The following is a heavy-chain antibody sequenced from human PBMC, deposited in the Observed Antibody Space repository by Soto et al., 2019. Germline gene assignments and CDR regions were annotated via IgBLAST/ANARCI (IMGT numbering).Heavy chain of an antibody. J-gene: IGHJ3*02. CDR3: ARVGGHDAFDI. D-gene: IGHD3-16*01. Sequence: QVQLVQSGAEVKKPGASVKVSCKASGYTFTNYYLHWVRQAPGQGLEWMGIINPSGSSTTYALTFQGRITMTRDTSTSTVYIELSGLRAEDTAVYYCARVGGHDAFDIWGQGTMVTVSS. CDR1: GYTFTNYY. V-gene: IGHV1-46*01. CDR2: INPSGSST.